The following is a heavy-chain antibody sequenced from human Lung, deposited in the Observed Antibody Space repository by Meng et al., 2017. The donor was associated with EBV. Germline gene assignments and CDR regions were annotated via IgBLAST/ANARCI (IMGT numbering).Heavy chain of an antibody. CDR3: ARGGNFDP. CDR1: GYTFSTYN. Sequence: QLTLVQSGFEWKKPGASVKVSCKASGYTFSTYNITWVRQAHGRGLEWMGWISTNTGTPTYTQGFTGQFVFSLDTSVSTAYLQISSLKAEDTAVYYCARGGNFDPWGQGTLVTVSS. CDR2: ISTNTGTP. D-gene: IGHD2/OR15-2a*01. V-gene: IGHV7-4-1*02. J-gene: IGHJ5*02.